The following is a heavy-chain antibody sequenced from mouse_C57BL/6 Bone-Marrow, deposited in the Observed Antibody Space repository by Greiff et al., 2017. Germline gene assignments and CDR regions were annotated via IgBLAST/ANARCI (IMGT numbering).Heavy chain of an antibody. D-gene: IGHD1-1*01. CDR3: AVVATDYYAMDY. V-gene: IGHV6-6*01. CDR1: GFTFSDAW. CDR2: IRNKANNHAT. Sequence: EVKLVESGGGLVQPGGSMKLSCAASGFTFSDAWMDWVRQSPEKGLEWVAEIRNKANNHATYYAESVKGRFTISRDDSKSSVYLQMNSLRAEDTGIYNCAVVATDYYAMDYWGEETSVTVSS. J-gene: IGHJ4*01.